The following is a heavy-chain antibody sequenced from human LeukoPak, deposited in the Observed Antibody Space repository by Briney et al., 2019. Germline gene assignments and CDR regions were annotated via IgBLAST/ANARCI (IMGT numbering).Heavy chain of an antibody. D-gene: IGHD3-22*01. CDR2: IYPGDSDT. CDR3: ARRPGDYYDSSGYSNFDY. Sequence: GESLKISCKGSGYSFTSYWIGWVRQMPGKGLGWMGIIYPGDSDTRYSPSFQGQVTISADKSISTAYLQWSSLKASDTAMYYCARRPGDYYDSSGYSNFDYWGQGTLVTVSS. V-gene: IGHV5-51*01. CDR1: GYSFTSYW. J-gene: IGHJ4*02.